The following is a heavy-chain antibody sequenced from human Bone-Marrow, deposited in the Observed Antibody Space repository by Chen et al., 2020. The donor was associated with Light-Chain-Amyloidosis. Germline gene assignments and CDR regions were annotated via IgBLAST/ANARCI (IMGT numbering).Heavy chain of an antibody. CDR3: ARYEPHFSDSIISGYTA. D-gene: IGHD5-12*01. CDR2: INHSGSA. Sequence: QVELQQWGAGLLKPSETLSLTCGIHNGAFGDDYWTWIRQPPGKGLQWIAEINHSGSANYTSSLKSRTTISVDKSKNQFSLRMISVTAADTAVYYCARYEPHFSDSIISGYTAWGQGTSVTVSS. V-gene: IGHV4-34*01. J-gene: IGHJ5*02. CDR1: NGAFGDDY.